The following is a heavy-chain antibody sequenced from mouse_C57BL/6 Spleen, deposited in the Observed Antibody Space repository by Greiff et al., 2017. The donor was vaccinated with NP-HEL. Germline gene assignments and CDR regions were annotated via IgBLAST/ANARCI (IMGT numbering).Heavy chain of an antibody. CDR1: GYTFTSYW. J-gene: IGHJ2*01. CDR2: IDPSDSYT. Sequence: QVQLQQPGAELVMPGASVKLSCKASGYTFTSYWMHWVKQRPGQGLEWIGEIDPSDSYTNYNQKFKGKSTLTVDKSSSTAYMQLSSLTSEDSAVYYCAREDAREFDYWGQGTTLTVSS. D-gene: IGHD6-1*01. V-gene: IGHV1-69*01. CDR3: AREDAREFDY.